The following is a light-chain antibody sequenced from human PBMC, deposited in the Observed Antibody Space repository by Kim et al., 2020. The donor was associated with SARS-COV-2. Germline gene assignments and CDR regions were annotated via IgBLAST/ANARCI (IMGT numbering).Light chain of an antibody. CDR3: QQRNNWPLT. CDR2: DAS. V-gene: IGKV3-11*01. J-gene: IGKJ4*01. Sequence: EIVLTQSPATLSLSPGERATLSCRASQSVSIYLAWYQQKPGQAPRLLIYDASNRASGIPARFIGSGSGTDFSLTISSLEPEDFVVYYCQQRNNWPLTFGGGTKVDIK. CDR1: QSVSIY.